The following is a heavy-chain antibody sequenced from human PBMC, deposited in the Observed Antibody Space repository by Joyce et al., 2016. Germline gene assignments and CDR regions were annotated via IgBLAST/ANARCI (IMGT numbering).Heavy chain of an antibody. J-gene: IGHJ3*02. CDR1: GGTFIRYT. CDR2: IIPILDIA. V-gene: IGHV1-69*02. Sequence: QVQLVQSGAEVKKPGSSVKVSCKASGGTFIRYTVTWVRQAPGQGLEWMGRIIPILDIAKYAQKFQGRVTISADKLMSTVYMELSSLRSEDTAVYYCGSPEDAFDIWGQGTMVTVSS. D-gene: IGHD1-14*01. CDR3: GSPEDAFDI.